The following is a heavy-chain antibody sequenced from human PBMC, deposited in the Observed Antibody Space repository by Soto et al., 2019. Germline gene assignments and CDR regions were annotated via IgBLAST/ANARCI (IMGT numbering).Heavy chain of an antibody. V-gene: IGHV1-69*12. J-gene: IGHJ2*01. Sequence: QVQLVQSGAEVKKPGSSVKVSCKASGGTFSSYAISWVRQAPGQGLEWMGGIIPIFGTANYAQKFQGRVTITADESTSTAYMELSSLRSEDTAVYYCATYEAAAIRSKWYFDLWGRGTLVTLSS. CDR3: ATYEAAAIRSKWYFDL. CDR2: IIPIFGTA. D-gene: IGHD6-13*01. CDR1: GGTFSSYA.